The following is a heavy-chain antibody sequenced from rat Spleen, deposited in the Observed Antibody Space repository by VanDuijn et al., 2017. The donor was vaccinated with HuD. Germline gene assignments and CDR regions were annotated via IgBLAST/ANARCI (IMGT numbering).Heavy chain of an antibody. D-gene: IGHD1-1*01. Sequence: VQLKESGPGLVQPSQTLSLTCTVSAFSLMDYSVHWVRQPPGKGLEWMGVMWSGGSTDYNSALKSRLSISRDTSKSQVFLKMNSLQTEDTAMYFCARKVFIADWYFDFWGPGTMVTVSS. CDR2: MWSGGST. J-gene: IGHJ1*01. CDR3: ARKVFIADWYFDF. V-gene: IGHV2S63*01. CDR1: AFSLMDYS.